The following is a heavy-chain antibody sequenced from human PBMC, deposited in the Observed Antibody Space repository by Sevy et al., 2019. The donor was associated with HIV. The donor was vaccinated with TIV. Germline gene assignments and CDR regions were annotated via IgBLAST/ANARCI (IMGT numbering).Heavy chain of an antibody. CDR3: ARVQRGGVPDY. J-gene: IGHJ4*02. CDR2: INPESGDI. D-gene: IGHD3-10*01. CDR1: GYTFITHY. Sequence: ASVKVSCTCSGYTFITHYLHWVRQAPGQGLEWMGWINPESGDIRYTEKFQGRVTMTRDTSISTAYMEVITLRSDDTAVYFCARVQRGGVPDYWGQGTLVTVSS. V-gene: IGHV1-2*02.